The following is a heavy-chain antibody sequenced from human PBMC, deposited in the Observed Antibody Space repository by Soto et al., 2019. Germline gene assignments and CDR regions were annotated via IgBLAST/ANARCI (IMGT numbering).Heavy chain of an antibody. CDR2: IKHDGSDK. Sequence: GGSLRLSCAASGFRFSSYWMSWVRQAPGKGLEWVANIKHDGSDKYYVDSVKGRFTISRDNAKNSLYLQMNSLRAEDTAVYYCVRPLGWRDGFDMWGQGTMVTVSS. V-gene: IGHV3-7*01. J-gene: IGHJ3*02. CDR3: VRPLGWRDGFDM. D-gene: IGHD6-19*01. CDR1: GFRFSSYW.